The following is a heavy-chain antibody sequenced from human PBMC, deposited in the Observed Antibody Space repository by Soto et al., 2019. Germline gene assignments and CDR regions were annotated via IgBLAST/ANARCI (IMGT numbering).Heavy chain of an antibody. D-gene: IGHD2-15*01. V-gene: IGHV1-18*01. CDR2: ISAYNGNT. CDR1: GYTFTSYG. J-gene: IGHJ5*02. CDR3: ARVKSWAVEAATWIGWFGP. Sequence: ASVKVSCKASGYTFTSYGISWVRQAPGQGLEWMGWISAYNGNTNYAQKLQGRVTMTTDTSTSTAYMELRSLRSDDTAVYYCARVKSWAVEAATWIGWFGPWGQGTLVTVSS.